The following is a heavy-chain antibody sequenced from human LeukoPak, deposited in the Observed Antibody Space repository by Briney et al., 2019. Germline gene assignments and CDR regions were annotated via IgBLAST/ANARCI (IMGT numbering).Heavy chain of an antibody. CDR2: INPNSGGT. Sequence: ASVKVSCKASGYTFTGYYMHWVRQAPGQGLEWMGRINPNSGGTNYAQKVQGRVTMTRDTSISTAYMELSRLRSDDTAVYYCARELRFLEWSRGSYAFDIWGQGTMVTVSS. CDR1: GYTFTGYY. V-gene: IGHV1-2*06. CDR3: ARELRFLEWSRGSYAFDI. J-gene: IGHJ3*02. D-gene: IGHD3-3*01.